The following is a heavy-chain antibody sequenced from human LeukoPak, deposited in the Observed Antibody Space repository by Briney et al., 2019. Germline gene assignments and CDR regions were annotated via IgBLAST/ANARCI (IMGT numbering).Heavy chain of an antibody. CDR3: AKDYGDSDV. J-gene: IGHJ6*04. CDR1: GFSFSTYD. Sequence: PGGSLRLSCAASGFSFSTYDMHWVRQAPGKGLEWVAFIRYDGSKKYYADSGKGRFTISRDNYKNTLYLQMNSLRAEDTAVYYCAKDYGDSDVWGKGTTVTVSS. D-gene: IGHD4-17*01. V-gene: IGHV3-30*02. CDR2: IRYDGSKK.